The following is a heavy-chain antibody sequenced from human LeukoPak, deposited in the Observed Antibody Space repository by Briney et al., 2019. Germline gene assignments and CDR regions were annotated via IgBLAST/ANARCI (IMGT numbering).Heavy chain of an antibody. CDR1: GGSISSSSYY. Sequence: SETLSLTCTVSGGSISSSSYYWDWIRQPPGKGLEWIGSIYYSGSTYYNPSLKSRVTISVDTSKNQFSLKLSSVTAADTAVYYCARHATGEGLYQLLLSDWFDPWGQGTLVTVSS. D-gene: IGHD2-2*01. V-gene: IGHV4-39*01. J-gene: IGHJ5*02. CDR3: ARHATGEGLYQLLLSDWFDP. CDR2: IYYSGST.